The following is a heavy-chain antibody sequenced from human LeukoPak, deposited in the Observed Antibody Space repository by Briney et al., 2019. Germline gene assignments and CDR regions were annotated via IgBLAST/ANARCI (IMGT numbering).Heavy chain of an antibody. CDR3: ARAPQPPGYSYGYTYYYYYMDV. CDR1: GFTFSSYE. V-gene: IGHV3-48*03. Sequence: TGGSLRLSCAASGFTFSSYEMHWVRQAPGKGLEWVSYISSSGSTIYYADSVKGRFTISRDNAKNSLYLQMNSLRAEDTAVYYCARAPQPPGYSYGYTYYYYYMDVWGKGTTVTVSS. CDR2: ISSSGSTI. J-gene: IGHJ6*03. D-gene: IGHD5-18*01.